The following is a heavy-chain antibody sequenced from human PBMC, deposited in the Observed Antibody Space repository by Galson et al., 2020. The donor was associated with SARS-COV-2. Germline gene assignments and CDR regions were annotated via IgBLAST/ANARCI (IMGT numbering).Heavy chain of an antibody. CDR1: GYTLSSYY. V-gene: IGHV1-46*03. CDR3: ARGRVSGGY. J-gene: IGHJ4*02. CDR2: INPSGGSA. D-gene: IGHD1-26*01. Sequence: ASVKVSCKASGYTLSSYYMHWVRQAPGQGLEWMGLINPSGGSASYSHKFQGRITMTRDTSTSTVYMELNSLTSDDTAVYYCARGRVSGGYWGQGTLVIVSS.